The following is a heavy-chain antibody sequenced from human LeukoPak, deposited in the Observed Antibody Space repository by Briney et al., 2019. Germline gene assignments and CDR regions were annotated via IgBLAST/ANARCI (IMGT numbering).Heavy chain of an antibody. CDR1: GFTFSNSW. V-gene: IGHV3-7*01. Sequence: GGSLRLSCAASGFTFSNSWMSWVRQAPGKGLEWVAKIKQDGSEKYYVDSVKGRFTISRDNAKNSLYLQMNSLRAGDTAVYYCARTIEMATISYFDYWGQGTLVTVSS. CDR2: IKQDGSEK. D-gene: IGHD5-24*01. J-gene: IGHJ4*02. CDR3: ARTIEMATISYFDY.